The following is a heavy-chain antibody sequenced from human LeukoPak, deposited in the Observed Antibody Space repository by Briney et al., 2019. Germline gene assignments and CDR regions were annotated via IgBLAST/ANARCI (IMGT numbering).Heavy chain of an antibody. J-gene: IGHJ3*02. CDR1: GYTFNSYS. V-gene: IGHV1-18*04. CDR2: ISAYNGNT. Sequence: ASVKVSRKASGYTFNSYSISWVRQAPGQGLEWMGWISAYNGNTNYAQKLQDRVTISTDTSTSTVYMELRSLKSDDTAVYYCAATGDAFDIWGQGTMVAVSS. D-gene: IGHD4-17*01. CDR3: AATGDAFDI.